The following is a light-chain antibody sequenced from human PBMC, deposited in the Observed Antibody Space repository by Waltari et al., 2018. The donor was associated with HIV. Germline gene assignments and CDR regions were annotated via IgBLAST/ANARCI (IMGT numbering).Light chain of an antibody. CDR1: QSISSY. V-gene: IGKV1-39*01. Sequence: DIQLTQSPSSLSASVGDRVNITCRASQSISSYLNWYQQKPGKAPKLLIYAASSLQSGVPSRFSGSGSGTDFSLTISSLQPEDFATYYCQQSYSTLFFGQGTRLEIK. CDR2: AAS. CDR3: QQSYSTLF. J-gene: IGKJ5*01.